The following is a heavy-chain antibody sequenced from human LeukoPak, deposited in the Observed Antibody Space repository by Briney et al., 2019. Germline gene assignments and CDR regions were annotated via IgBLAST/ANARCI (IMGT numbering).Heavy chain of an antibody. CDR2: IKSKIVVGTI. J-gene: IGHJ4*02. CDR3: STPSF. Sequence: GGSLRLSCATSGFILTNAGMKCVRQAPGKGREGGGRIKSKIVVGTIDYAAPLKGRFTIPRDDSKNTLYLQMHNLKTEDTAIYYCSTPSFWGQGTLVTVSS. CDR1: GFILTNAG. V-gene: IGHV3-15*07.